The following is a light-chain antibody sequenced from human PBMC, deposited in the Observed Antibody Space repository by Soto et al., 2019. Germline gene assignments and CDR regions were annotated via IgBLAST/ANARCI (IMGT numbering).Light chain of an antibody. CDR1: QSISGD. J-gene: IGKJ5*01. V-gene: IGKV3-15*01. CDR3: QQYGSPQIT. CDR2: GPS. Sequence: VITQSPDTLSVSAGARVTLSCRASQSISGDLAWYQQKPGQPPRLLTYGPSTRPAGIPARFSGSGSGTDFTLTISRLEPEDFAVYYCQQYGSPQITFGQGTRVEIK.